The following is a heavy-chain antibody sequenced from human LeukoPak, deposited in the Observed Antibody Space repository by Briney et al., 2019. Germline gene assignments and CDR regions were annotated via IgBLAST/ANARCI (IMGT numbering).Heavy chain of an antibody. J-gene: IGHJ4*02. CDR3: ASTDYYDSSGYYRY. D-gene: IGHD3-22*01. CDR1: GGSISSGGHF. Sequence: SETLSLTCTVSGGSISSGGHFWSWIRQHPGKGLEWIGYIYYSGSTYYNPSLKSRVTISVDRSKNQFSLKLTSVTAADTAVYYCASTDYYDSSGYYRYWGQGTLVTVSS. V-gene: IGHV4-31*03. CDR2: IYYSGST.